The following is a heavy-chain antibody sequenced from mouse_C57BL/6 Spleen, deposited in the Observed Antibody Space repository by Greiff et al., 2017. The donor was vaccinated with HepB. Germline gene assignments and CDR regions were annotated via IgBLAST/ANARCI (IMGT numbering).Heavy chain of an antibody. CDR1: GFTFSDYY. V-gene: IGHV5-16*01. CDR3: ARATAGSSYGAMDY. Sequence: EVMLVESEGGLVQPGSSMKLSCTASGFTFSDYYMAWVRQVPEKGLEWVANINYDGSSTYYLDSLKSRFIISRDNAKNILYLQMSSLKSEDTATYYCARATAGSSYGAMDYWGQGTSVTVSS. CDR2: INYDGSST. J-gene: IGHJ4*01. D-gene: IGHD1-1*01.